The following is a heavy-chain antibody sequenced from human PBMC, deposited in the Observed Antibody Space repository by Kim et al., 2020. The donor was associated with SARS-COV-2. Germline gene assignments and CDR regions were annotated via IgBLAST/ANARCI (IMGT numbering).Heavy chain of an antibody. CDR2: INSDGSST. CDR1: GFTFSSYW. D-gene: IGHD6-19*01. V-gene: IGHV3-74*01. Sequence: GGSLRLSCAASGFTFSSYWMHWVRRAAGKGLVWVSRINSDGSSTNYADSVKGRFTIFRDNAKNTLYLQMNSLRAEDTAVYYCARVAQWLPPYYYYYDINVWPPGPTVTVPS. CDR3: ARVAQWLPPYYYYYDINV. J-gene: IGHJ6*02.